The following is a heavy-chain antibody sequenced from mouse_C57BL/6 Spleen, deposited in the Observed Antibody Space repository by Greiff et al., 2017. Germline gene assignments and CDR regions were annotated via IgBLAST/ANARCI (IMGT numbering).Heavy chain of an antibody. Sequence: QVQLQQPGAELVKPGASVKLSCKASGYTFTSYWMHWVKQRPGQGLEWIGMIHPKSGSTNYNEKFKSKATLTVDKSSSTAYMQLSSLESEDSAVYYCARFVGGGNYLAWFAYWGQGTLVTVSA. CDR1: GYTFTSYW. D-gene: IGHD2-1*01. CDR3: ARFVGGGNYLAWFAY. V-gene: IGHV1-64*01. CDR2: IHPKSGST. J-gene: IGHJ3*01.